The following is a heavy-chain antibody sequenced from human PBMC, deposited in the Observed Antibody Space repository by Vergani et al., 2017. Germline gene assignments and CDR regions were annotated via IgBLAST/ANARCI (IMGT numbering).Heavy chain of an antibody. CDR1: GFTFSSYA. V-gene: IGHV3-23*01. CDR3: AKASDYYDYVWGSYRLYGMDV. J-gene: IGHJ6*02. D-gene: IGHD3-16*02. CDR2: ISGSGGST. Sequence: EVQLLESGGGLVQPGGSLRLSCAASGFTFSSYAMSWVRQAPGKGLEWVSAISGSGGSTYYADSVKGRFTISRDNSKNTLYLQMNSLRAEDTAVYYCAKASDYYDYVWGSYRLYGMDVWGQGTTVTVSS.